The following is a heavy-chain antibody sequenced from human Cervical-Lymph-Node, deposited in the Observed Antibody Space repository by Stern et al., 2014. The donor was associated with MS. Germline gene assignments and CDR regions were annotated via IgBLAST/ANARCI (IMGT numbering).Heavy chain of an antibody. Sequence: EVQLVQSGGGLVQPGGSLRLPCAASGFTFSSYYMSWVRQAPGKGLEWVANIKQDGSEKSFVGSVKGRFTISRDNAKNSLYLQMDSLRAEDTAVYYCATISSGNFYRDWGQGTLVTVSS. CDR2: IKQDGSEK. CDR1: GFTFSSYY. D-gene: IGHD4-23*01. V-gene: IGHV3-7*01. CDR3: ATISSGNFYRD. J-gene: IGHJ4*02.